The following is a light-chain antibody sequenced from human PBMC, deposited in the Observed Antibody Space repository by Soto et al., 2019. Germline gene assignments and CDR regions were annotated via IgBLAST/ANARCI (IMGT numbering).Light chain of an antibody. CDR2: GAS. V-gene: IGKV3-15*01. CDR3: QQYNDWLSIT. J-gene: IGKJ5*01. Sequence: DIVLTQSPGTLSLSPGEGATVSCRASQSVSSNLAWYQQKPGQAPRLLIYGASTRATGVPGRFSGSGSGTEFTLTISSLQSEDFAVYYCQQYNDWLSITFGQGTRLEIK. CDR1: QSVSSN.